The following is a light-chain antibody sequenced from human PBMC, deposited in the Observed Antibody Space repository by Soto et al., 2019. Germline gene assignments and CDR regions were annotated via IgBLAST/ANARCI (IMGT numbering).Light chain of an antibody. V-gene: IGKV1-12*02. CDR2: DAS. J-gene: IGKJ3*01. CDR1: QDIGGW. Sequence: DIQMTQSPSSLSASVGDRVTITCRASQDIGGWLAWFQQKPGKAPQLLIYDASNLQSGMPPRSSGSGSGTDFTLTVSSLQPEDFATYYCQQAYGLPFTFGPVTKVYIK. CDR3: QQAYGLPFT.